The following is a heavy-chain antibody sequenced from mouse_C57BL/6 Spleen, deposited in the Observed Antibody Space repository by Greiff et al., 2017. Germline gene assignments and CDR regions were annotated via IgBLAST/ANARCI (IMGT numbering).Heavy chain of an antibody. J-gene: IGHJ4*01. CDR2: IRLKSDNYAT. V-gene: IGHV6-3*01. CDR3: TITTVVAYYYAMDY. CDR1: GFTFSNYW. Sequence: EVQLVESGGGLVQPGGSMKLSCVASGFTFSNYWMNWVRQSPEKGLEWVAQIRLKSDNYATHYAESVKGRFTISRDDSKSSVYLQMNNLRAEDTGMYYCTITTVVAYYYAMDYWGQGTSVTVSS. D-gene: IGHD1-1*01.